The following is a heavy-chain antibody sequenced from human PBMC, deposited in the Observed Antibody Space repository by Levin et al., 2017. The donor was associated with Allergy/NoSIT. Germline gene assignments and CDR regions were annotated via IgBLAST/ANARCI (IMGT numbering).Heavy chain of an antibody. Sequence: MPSETLSLTCAVSGGSISSSNWWSWVRQPPGKGLEWIGEIYHSGSTNYNPSLKSRVTISVDKSKNQFSLKLSSVTAADTAVYYCAKTYSSSFDDAFDIWGQGTMVTVSS. CDR1: GGSISSSNW. J-gene: IGHJ3*02. CDR2: IYHSGST. CDR3: AKTYSSSFDDAFDI. D-gene: IGHD6-13*01. V-gene: IGHV4-4*02.